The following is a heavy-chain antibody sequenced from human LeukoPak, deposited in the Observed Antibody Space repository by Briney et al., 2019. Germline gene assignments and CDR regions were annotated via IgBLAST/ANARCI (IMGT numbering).Heavy chain of an antibody. CDR3: ARDAADVVVPAAMGNWFDP. Sequence: SETLSLTCTVSGSSISSYYWSWIRQPPGKGLEWIGYISYSGSTNYNPSLKSRVTISVDTSKNQFSLKVSSVTAADTAVYYCARDAADVVVPAAMGNWFDPWGQGTLVTVSS. D-gene: IGHD2-2*01. CDR1: GSSISSYY. V-gene: IGHV4-59*12. J-gene: IGHJ5*02. CDR2: ISYSGST.